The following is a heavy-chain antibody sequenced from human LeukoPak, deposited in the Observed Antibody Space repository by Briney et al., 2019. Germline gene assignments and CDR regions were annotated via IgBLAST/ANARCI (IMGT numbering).Heavy chain of an antibody. CDR2: INPSGGST. CDR1: GYTFTSYY. CDR3: ARDHCSSTSCFDWYFDL. J-gene: IGHJ2*01. Sequence: GASVKVSCKASGYTFTSYYMHWVRQAPGQGLEWMGIINPSGGSTSYAQKFQGRVTMTRDTSTSTVYMELSSLRSEDTAVYYRARDHCSSTSCFDWYFDLWGRGTLVTVSS. V-gene: IGHV1-46*01. D-gene: IGHD2-2*01.